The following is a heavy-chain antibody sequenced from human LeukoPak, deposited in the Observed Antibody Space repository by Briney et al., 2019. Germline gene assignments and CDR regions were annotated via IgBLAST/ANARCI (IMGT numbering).Heavy chain of an antibody. V-gene: IGHV3-73*01. D-gene: IGHD3-22*01. CDR1: GFTFSGSA. CDR2: IRSKANSYAT. J-gene: IGHJ4*02. CDR3: TRRSRMPNYDSSGYSSDY. Sequence: GESLRLSCAASGFTFSGSAMHWVRQASGKGLEWVGRIRSKANSYATAYAASVKGRFTISRDDSKNTAYLQMNSLKTEDTAVYYCTRRSRMPNYDSSGYSSDYWGQGTLVTVSS.